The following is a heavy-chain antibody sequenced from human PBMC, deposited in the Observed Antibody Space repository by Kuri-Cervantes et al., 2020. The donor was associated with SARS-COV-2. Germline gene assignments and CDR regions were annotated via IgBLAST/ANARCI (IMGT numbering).Heavy chain of an antibody. D-gene: IGHD3-3*01. CDR3: ARLGDYDFWSGFDY. CDR1: GGSISSHY. V-gene: IGHV4-59*11. CDR2: IYYSGST. J-gene: IGHJ4*02. Sequence: ESLKISCTVSGGSISSHYWSWIRQPPGKGLEWIGYIYYSGSTNYNPSLKSRVTISVDTSKNQFSLKLSSVTAADTAVYYCARLGDYDFWSGFDYWGQGTLVTVSS.